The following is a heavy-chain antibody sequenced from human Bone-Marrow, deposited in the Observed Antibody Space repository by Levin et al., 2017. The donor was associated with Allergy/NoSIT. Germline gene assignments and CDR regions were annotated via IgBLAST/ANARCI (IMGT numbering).Heavy chain of an antibody. D-gene: IGHD6-19*01. J-gene: IGHJ4*02. CDR2: INSDGNST. CDR1: GFTFSSYW. CDR3: ARAPGPTLVEAVAGFDY. Sequence: PGGSLRLSCAASGFTFSSYWMHWVRQVPGKGLVWVSRINSDGNSTIYADSVKGRFTMSRDNAKNTLYLQMSSLRAEDTALYYCARAPGPTLVEAVAGFDYWGRGILVTVSS. V-gene: IGHV3-74*01.